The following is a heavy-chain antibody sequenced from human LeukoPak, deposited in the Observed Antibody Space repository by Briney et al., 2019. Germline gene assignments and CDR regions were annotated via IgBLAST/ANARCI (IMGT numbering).Heavy chain of an antibody. D-gene: IGHD6-19*01. CDR3: AKDLGSSGWYIDY. CDR2: ISSSSSYI. J-gene: IGHJ4*02. V-gene: IGHV3-21*04. CDR1: GFTFSSYS. Sequence: GGSLRLSCAASGFTFSSYSMNWVRQAPGRGLEWVSSISSSSSYIYYADSVKGRFTISRDNAKNSLYLQMNSLRAEDTAVYYCAKDLGSSGWYIDYWGQGTLVTVSS.